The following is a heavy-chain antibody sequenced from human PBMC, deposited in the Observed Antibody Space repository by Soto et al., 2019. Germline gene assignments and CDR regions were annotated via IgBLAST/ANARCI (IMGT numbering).Heavy chain of an antibody. V-gene: IGHV4-39*01. CDR3: ARPATGSMVTGYFDY. CDR1: GGSISSSSYY. CDR2: IYYSGST. D-gene: IGHD5-18*01. J-gene: IGHJ4*02. Sequence: PLETLSLTCTVSGGSISSSSYYWGWIRQPPGKGLEWIGSIYYSGSTYYNPSLKSRVTISVDTSKNQFSLKLSSVTAADTAVYYCARPATGSMVTGYFDYWGQGTLVTVSS.